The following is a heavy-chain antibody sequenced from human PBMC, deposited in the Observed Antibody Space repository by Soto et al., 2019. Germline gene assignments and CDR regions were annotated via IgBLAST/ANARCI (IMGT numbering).Heavy chain of an antibody. J-gene: IGHJ2*01. CDR1: GFTFTSSA. Sequence: RASVKVSCKASGFTFTSSAVQWVRQARGQRLEWIGWIVVGSGNTNYAQKFQERVTITRDMSTSTAYMELSSLRSEDTAVYYCAAGIVGAKRVYWYFDLWGRGTLVTVSS. D-gene: IGHD1-26*01. CDR2: IVVGSGNT. CDR3: AAGIVGAKRVYWYFDL. V-gene: IGHV1-58*01.